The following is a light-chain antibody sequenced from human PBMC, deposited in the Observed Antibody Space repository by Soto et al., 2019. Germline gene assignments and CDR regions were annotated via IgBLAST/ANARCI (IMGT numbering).Light chain of an antibody. CDR3: HQYSSSPLT. CDR1: QSISNNF. Sequence: EIVLTQSPGTLSLSPGERATLSCRASQSISNNFLAWYQQKPGQAPRLFIYGASSRATGIPDRFSGSGSGTDFTLSISRLEPEDFAVYYCHQYSSSPLTFGGGTKVDI. J-gene: IGKJ4*01. V-gene: IGKV3-20*01. CDR2: GAS.